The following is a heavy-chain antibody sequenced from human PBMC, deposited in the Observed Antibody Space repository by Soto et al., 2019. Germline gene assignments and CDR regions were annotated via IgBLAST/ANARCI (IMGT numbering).Heavy chain of an antibody. CDR3: AAELGFWKLSVV. CDR2: IIPLFGTT. D-gene: IGHD7-27*01. CDR1: GDTFKNCV. J-gene: IGHJ6*02. V-gene: IGHV1-69*01. Sequence: QVQVVQSGVEVRRPGSSVKVSCKASGDTFKNCVISWVRQAPGQGLEWMGGIIPLFGTTDFAQRFQGRLTITTDESTTTAYMELSRLRSEDTATYYFAAELGFWKLSVVWCQGTTVIVSS.